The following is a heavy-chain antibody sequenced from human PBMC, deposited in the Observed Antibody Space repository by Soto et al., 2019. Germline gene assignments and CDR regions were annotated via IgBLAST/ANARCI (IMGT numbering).Heavy chain of an antibody. Sequence: ASVKVSCKASGYTFASYGISWVRQAPGQGLEWMGWISAYNGHTNYAQKLQGRVTMTTDTSTSTAYMELRSLRSDDTAVYYCARSSGSAYWFDLWGRGTLVTVSS. CDR2: ISAYNGHT. J-gene: IGHJ2*01. V-gene: IGHV1-18*01. D-gene: IGHD2-21*01. CDR3: ARSSGSAYWFDL. CDR1: GYTFASYG.